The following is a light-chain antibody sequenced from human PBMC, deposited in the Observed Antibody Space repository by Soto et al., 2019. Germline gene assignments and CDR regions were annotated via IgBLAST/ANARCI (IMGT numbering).Light chain of an antibody. J-gene: IGKJ1*01. CDR2: GAS. CDR1: QSVSSSY. V-gene: IGKV3-20*01. Sequence: EIAMTQSPDTLSLSPGGSAPLSCLASQSVSSSYLAWYQQKPGQAPRLLIYGASSRATGIPDRFSGSGSGTDFTLTISRLEPEDFAVYYCQQYGSSPTTFGQGTKVDIK. CDR3: QQYGSSPTT.